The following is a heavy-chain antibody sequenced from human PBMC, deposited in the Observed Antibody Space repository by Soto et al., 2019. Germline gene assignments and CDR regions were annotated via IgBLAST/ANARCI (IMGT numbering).Heavy chain of an antibody. CDR3: ARVVPGAEAWFGP. CDR2: ISLYSDGT. V-gene: IGHV1-18*01. CDR1: GYTFSNYG. J-gene: IGHJ5*02. D-gene: IGHD2-2*01. Sequence: QVQLVQSGGEVKRPGASVKVSCKTSGYTFSNYGITWVRQAPGQPLEWLGWISLYSDGTNYAQKFQGRVSMTTDTFPTTAYNELRSLRSDDTAVYYCARVVPGAEAWFGPWGQGTLVTVSS.